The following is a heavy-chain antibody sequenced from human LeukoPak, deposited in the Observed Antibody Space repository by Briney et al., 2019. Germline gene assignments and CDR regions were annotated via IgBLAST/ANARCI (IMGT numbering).Heavy chain of an antibody. V-gene: IGHV1-18*01. CDR3: ARRIVGGHLGDY. D-gene: IGHD1-26*01. CDR1: GYTFSNYG. CDR2: ISAKNGNI. J-gene: IGHJ4*02. Sequence: ASVKVSCKASGYTFSNYGMSWVRQAPGQGLEWMGWISAKNGNIDYAQKFEGRLTMTADRSTSTAYMELRSLRLDDTAVYYCARRIVGGHLGDYWGQGTLVTVSS.